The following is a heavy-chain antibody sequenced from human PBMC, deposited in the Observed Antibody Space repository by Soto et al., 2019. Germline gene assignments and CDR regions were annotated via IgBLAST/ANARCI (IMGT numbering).Heavy chain of an antibody. CDR1: GGSISSGDYY. D-gene: IGHD2-15*01. Sequence: QVQLQESGPGLVKPSQTLSLTCTVSGGSISSGDYYWSWIRQPPGKGLEWIGYIYYSGSTYYNPSLNSRVTTSVAKAKNPFSLKLSSVTAADTAVYYCARDKTRMSVLPTHYYGMDVWGQGTTVTVSS. J-gene: IGHJ6*02. CDR2: IYYSGST. CDR3: ARDKTRMSVLPTHYYGMDV. V-gene: IGHV4-30-4*01.